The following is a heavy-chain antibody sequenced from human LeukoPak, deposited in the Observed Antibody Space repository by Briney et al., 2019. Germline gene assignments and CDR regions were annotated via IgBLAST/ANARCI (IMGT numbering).Heavy chain of an antibody. V-gene: IGHV4-61*05. CDR1: GGSIISSTYY. CDR2: IYYSGST. D-gene: IGHD3-3*01. Sequence: SETLSLTCTVSGGSIISSTYYWGWIRQPPGKGLEWIGYIYYSGSTNYNPSLKSRVTISVDTSKNQLSLKLSSVTAADTAVYYCARGGIWSAYYFDYWGQGTLVTVSS. J-gene: IGHJ4*02. CDR3: ARGGIWSAYYFDY.